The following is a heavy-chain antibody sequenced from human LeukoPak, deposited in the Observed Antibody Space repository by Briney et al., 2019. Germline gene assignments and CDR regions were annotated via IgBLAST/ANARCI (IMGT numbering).Heavy chain of an antibody. Sequence: GGSLRLSCAASGFTFSSYAMSGVRQAPGKGLEWVSAISGSGGITYYADSVKGRFTISRDNSKNTLFLQMNSLRAEDTAVYYCAKDHTPIPTSIYFDYWGQGTLVTVSS. D-gene: IGHD3-9*01. CDR3: AKDHTPIPTSIYFDY. J-gene: IGHJ4*02. V-gene: IGHV3-23*01. CDR1: GFTFSSYA. CDR2: ISGSGGIT.